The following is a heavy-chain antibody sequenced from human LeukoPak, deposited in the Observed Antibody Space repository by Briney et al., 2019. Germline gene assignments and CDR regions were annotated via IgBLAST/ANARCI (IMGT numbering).Heavy chain of an antibody. CDR3: ARDRSGKSYGFYYYYGMDV. J-gene: IGHJ6*02. D-gene: IGHD5-18*01. V-gene: IGHV3-53*01. CDR1: GFTVSSNY. CDR2: IYSGGST. Sequence: PGGSLRLSCAASGFTVSSNYMSWVRQAPGKGLEWVSVIYSGGSTYYADSVKGRFTISRDNSKNTLYLQMNSLRAEDTAVHYCARDRSGKSYGFYYYYGMDVWGQGTTVTVSS.